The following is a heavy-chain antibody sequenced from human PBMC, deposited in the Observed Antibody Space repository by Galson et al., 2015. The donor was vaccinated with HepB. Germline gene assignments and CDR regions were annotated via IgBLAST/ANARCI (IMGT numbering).Heavy chain of an antibody. D-gene: IGHD3-22*01. V-gene: IGHV3-21*01. CDR1: GFSFTSYS. CDR2: ISSSSSYI. CDR3: AREDYYDSSGYYSFPGYMDV. Sequence: SLRLSCAASGFSFTSYSMNWVRQAPGKGLEWVSSISSSSSYIYYADSVKGRFTISRGNAKNSLYLQMNSLRAEDTAVYYCAREDYYDSSGYYSFPGYMDVWGKGTTVTVSS. J-gene: IGHJ6*03.